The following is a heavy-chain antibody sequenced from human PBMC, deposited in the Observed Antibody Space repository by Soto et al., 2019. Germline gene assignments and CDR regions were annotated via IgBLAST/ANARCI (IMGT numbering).Heavy chain of an antibody. CDR1: VYTFTRYY. J-gene: IGHJ4*01. Sequence: ASVQVSCQASVYTFTRYYMHCVRQAPGPGLEWMGLINPIGGWTXXPQHVQGRVXMPRDTSTRTFXMALRXLLSDDTAVYYCARDRYSLDFWVQGTLVTVPS. D-gene: IGHD3-9*01. CDR3: ARDRYSLDF. CDR2: INPIGGWT. V-gene: IGHV1-46*03.